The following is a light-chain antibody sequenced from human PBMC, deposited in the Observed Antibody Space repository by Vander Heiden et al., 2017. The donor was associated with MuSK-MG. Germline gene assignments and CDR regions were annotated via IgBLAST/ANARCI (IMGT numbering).Light chain of an antibody. CDR2: DAS. J-gene: IGKJ4*01. CDR3: QQRDYWPIT. Sequence: EIVLTQSPATLSLSPGERATLSCRASQSVDTYLAWFQQTPGQAPRLLIYDASTRASGNPARFSGSGSGTDFTLTISSREPEDFAVFYCQQRDYWPITFGGGTKVE. CDR1: QSVDTY. V-gene: IGKV3-11*01.